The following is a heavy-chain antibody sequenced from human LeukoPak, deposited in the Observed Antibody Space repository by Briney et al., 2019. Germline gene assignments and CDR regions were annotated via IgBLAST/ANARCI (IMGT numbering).Heavy chain of an antibody. J-gene: IGHJ4*02. CDR2: IYHSGST. CDR3: ARGSYFDLYFDY. Sequence: PSETLSLTCAVSGGSINSGGYSWSWIRQPPGKGLEWIGYIYHSGSTYYNPSLKSRVTISVDRSKNQFSLKLSSVTAADTAVYYCARGSYFDLYFDYWGQGTLVTVSS. D-gene: IGHD3-9*01. CDR1: GGSINSGGYS. V-gene: IGHV4-30-2*01.